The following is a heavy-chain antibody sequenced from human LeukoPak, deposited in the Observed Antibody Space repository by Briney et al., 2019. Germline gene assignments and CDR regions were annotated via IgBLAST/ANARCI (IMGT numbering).Heavy chain of an antibody. V-gene: IGHV3-7*01. CDR3: ARVGYDILTGYSSLDY. D-gene: IGHD3-9*01. J-gene: IGHJ4*02. CDR2: IKQEGSEK. Sequence: PGGSLRLSCAASGFTFSSYWMNCVRQAPGKWLGWVANIKQEGSEKNYVDSVKGRSTISRDNAKNSLYLQMNSLRAEDTAVYYCARVGYDILTGYSSLDYWGQGTLVTVSS. CDR1: GFTFSSYW.